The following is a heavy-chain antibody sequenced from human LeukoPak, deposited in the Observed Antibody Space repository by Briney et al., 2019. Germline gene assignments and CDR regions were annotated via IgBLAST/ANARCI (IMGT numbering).Heavy chain of an antibody. D-gene: IGHD3-9*01. V-gene: IGHV3-23*01. J-gene: IGHJ4*02. Sequence: GGSLRLSCAACGFTFSSYAMSWLRQAPGKGLERVSASSGSGCSTYYADSVKGRFTISRDNSKNKQYLQMNSLRAEDTAVYYCAKEGPDSLTGYYRPEYYFDYWGQGTLVTVSS. CDR2: SSGSGCST. CDR3: AKEGPDSLTGYYRPEYYFDY. CDR1: GFTFSSYA.